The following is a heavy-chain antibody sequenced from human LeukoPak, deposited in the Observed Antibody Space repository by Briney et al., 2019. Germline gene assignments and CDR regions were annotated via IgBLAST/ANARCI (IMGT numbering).Heavy chain of an antibody. Sequence: GGSLRLSCAASGFTFSSYWMHWVRQAPGKGLEWVSAISGSGGSTYYADSVKGRFTISRDNSKNTLYLQMNSLRAEDTAVYYCAKAMVRGVIPLDYWGQGTLVTVSS. CDR3: AKAMVRGVIPLDY. D-gene: IGHD3-10*01. CDR2: ISGSGGST. J-gene: IGHJ4*02. CDR1: GFTFSSYW. V-gene: IGHV3-23*01.